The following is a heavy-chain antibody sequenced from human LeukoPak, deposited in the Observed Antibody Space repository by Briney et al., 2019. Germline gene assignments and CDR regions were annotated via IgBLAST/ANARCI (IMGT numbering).Heavy chain of an antibody. J-gene: IGHJ4*02. Sequence: GGSLRLSCAASGFTFKIYSMNWVRQAPGKGLEWVSSISSSSSHMYYADSVEGRFTISRDNAKNSLYLQMNTLRAEDTAVYYCARDDTSVHFFDYWGQGTLVTVSS. CDR1: GFTFKIYS. D-gene: IGHD1-1*01. CDR3: ARDDTSVHFFDY. V-gene: IGHV3-21*01. CDR2: ISSSSSHM.